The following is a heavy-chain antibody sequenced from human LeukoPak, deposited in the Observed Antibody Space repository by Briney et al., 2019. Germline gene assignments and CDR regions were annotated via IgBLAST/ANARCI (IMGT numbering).Heavy chain of an antibody. CDR3: ARDRARIAVAGLFWFDP. CDR1: GFTFSSYS. J-gene: IGHJ5*02. CDR2: ISSSSSTI. D-gene: IGHD6-19*01. Sequence: GGSLRLSCAASGFTFSSYSMNWVRQAPGKGLEWVSYISSSSSTIYYADSVKGRFTISRDNAKNSLYLQMNSLRAEDTAVYYCARDRARIAVAGLFWFDPWGQGTLVTVSS. V-gene: IGHV3-48*04.